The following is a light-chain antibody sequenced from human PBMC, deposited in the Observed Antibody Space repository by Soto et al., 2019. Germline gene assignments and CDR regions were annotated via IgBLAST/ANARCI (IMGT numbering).Light chain of an antibody. J-gene: IGKJ4*01. CDR1: QSVGRNY. Sequence: EIVLTQSPGTLSLSPGERATLSCRASQSVGRNYLAWYQQKPGQDPRLLIHGASSRATGIPDRFSGSGSGKDFTLTISRLEPEDFAVYYCQQYASSPLTFGGGTKVEIK. CDR3: QQYASSPLT. V-gene: IGKV3-20*01. CDR2: GAS.